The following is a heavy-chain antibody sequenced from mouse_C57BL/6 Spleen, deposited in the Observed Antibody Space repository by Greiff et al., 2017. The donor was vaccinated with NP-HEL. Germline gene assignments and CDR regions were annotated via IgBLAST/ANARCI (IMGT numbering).Heavy chain of an antibody. Sequence: VKLVESGPGLVQPSQSLSITCTVSGFSLTSYGVHWVRQPPGKGLEWLGVIWSGGSTDYNAAFISRLSISKDNYKSQVFFKMNSLQADDTAIYYCAKNYDYDDGDYYAMDYWGQGTSVTVSS. J-gene: IGHJ4*01. CDR2: IWSGGST. CDR1: GFSLTSYG. V-gene: IGHV2-4*01. D-gene: IGHD2-4*01. CDR3: AKNYDYDDGDYYAMDY.